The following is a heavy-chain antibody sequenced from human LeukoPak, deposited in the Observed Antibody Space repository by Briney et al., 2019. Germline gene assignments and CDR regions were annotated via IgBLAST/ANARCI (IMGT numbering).Heavy chain of an antibody. J-gene: IGHJ3*01. CDR1: GFNLNNYG. CDR2: VSYDGSKK. V-gene: IGHV3-30*18. CDR3: AKKVTTKTWADAFDV. Sequence: GGSLRLSCAASGFNLNNYGLHWVRQAPGKGLEWVAVVSYDGSKKYYADSVKGRFTISRDNSKSTLYLQMNSLRADDTAVYYCAKKVTTKTWADAFDVWGHGTLVTVSS. D-gene: IGHD4-17*01.